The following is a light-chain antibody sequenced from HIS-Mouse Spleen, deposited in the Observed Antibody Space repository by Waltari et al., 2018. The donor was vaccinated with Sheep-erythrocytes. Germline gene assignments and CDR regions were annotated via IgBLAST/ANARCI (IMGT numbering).Light chain of an antibody. Sequence: DIQMTQSPSSLSASVGARVIITCRASQSISSYLNWYQQKPGKAPKLLIYAASSLQSGVPSRFSGSGSGTDFTLTISSLQPEDFATYYCQQSYSTPQFTFGPGTKVDIK. CDR1: QSISSY. CDR3: QQSYSTPQFT. CDR2: AAS. J-gene: IGKJ3*01. V-gene: IGKV1-39*01.